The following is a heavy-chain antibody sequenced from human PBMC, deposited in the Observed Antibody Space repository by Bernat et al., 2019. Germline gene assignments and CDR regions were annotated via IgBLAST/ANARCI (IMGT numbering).Heavy chain of an antibody. J-gene: IGHJ4*02. CDR3: AGGWNRVDY. CDR1: GGSFSGYY. Sequence: QVQLQQWGAGLLKPSETLSLTCAVYGGSFSGYYWSWIRQPPGKGLEWIGEINHSGSTNYNPYLKSRVTISVDTSKNQFSLKLSSGTAADTDVYYCAGGWNRVDYWGQGTLVTVSS. V-gene: IGHV4-34*01. D-gene: IGHD1-1*01. CDR2: INHSGST.